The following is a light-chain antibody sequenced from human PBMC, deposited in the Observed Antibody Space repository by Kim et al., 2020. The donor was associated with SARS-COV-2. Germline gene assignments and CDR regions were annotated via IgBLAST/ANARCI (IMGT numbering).Light chain of an antibody. CDR1: SLRSYY. CDR2: CKN. CDR3: NSRDSSGNHWV. J-gene: IGLJ3*02. Sequence: ALGQTVRITCQGDSLRSYYASWYQQKPGQAPGLVIYCKNNRPSGIPDRFSGSSSGNTASLTITGAQAEDEADYYCNSRDSSGNHWVFGGGTQLTVL. V-gene: IGLV3-19*01.